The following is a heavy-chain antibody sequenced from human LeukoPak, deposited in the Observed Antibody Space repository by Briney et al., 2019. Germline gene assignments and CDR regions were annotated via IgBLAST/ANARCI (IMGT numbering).Heavy chain of an antibody. CDR1: XFXISDFW. D-gene: IGHD4-23*01. Sequence: GGSLRLXXXXXXFXISDFWMTWVRQAPGKGLEWVAILQRDGRASHYVDSVKGRFTLSRDTANNVLHLQMNSLRPDDTAVYYCARDVGGADYWGQGILVAVAS. CDR3: ARDVGGADY. CDR2: LQRDGRAS. V-gene: IGHV3-7*01. J-gene: IGHJ4*02.